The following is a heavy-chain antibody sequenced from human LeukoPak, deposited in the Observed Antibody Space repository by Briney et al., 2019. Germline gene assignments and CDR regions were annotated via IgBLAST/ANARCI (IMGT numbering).Heavy chain of an antibody. V-gene: IGHV1-18*01. Sequence: ASVKVSCKASGYTFTSYGISWVQQAPGQGLEWMGWISAYNGNTNYAQKLQGRVTMTTDTSTSTAYMELRSLRSDDTAVYYCARGQTVTTWGDEFDYWGQGTLVTVSS. CDR2: ISAYNGNT. CDR3: ARGQTVTTWGDEFDY. D-gene: IGHD4-17*01. J-gene: IGHJ4*02. CDR1: GYTFTSYG.